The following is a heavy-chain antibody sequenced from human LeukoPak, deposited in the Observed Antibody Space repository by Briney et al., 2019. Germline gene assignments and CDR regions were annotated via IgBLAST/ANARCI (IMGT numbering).Heavy chain of an antibody. V-gene: IGHV3-23*01. Sequence: GASLRLSCAASGFTFSSYAMSWVRQAPGKGLEWVSAISGSGGSTYYADSVKGRFTISRDNSKNTLYLQMNSLRAEDTAVYYCAKGIAAAGTGGVWFDPWGQGTPVTVSS. J-gene: IGHJ5*02. CDR2: ISGSGGST. CDR1: GFTFSSYA. CDR3: AKGIAAAGTGGVWFDP. D-gene: IGHD6-13*01.